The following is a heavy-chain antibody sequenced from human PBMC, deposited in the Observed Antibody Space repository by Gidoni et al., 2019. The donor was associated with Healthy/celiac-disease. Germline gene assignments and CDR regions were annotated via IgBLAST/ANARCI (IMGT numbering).Heavy chain of an antibody. D-gene: IGHD6-13*01. Sequence: EVQLVESGGGLVKPGGSLRLSCAASGFTFSSYSMNWVRQAPGKGLEWVSSISSSSSYIYYADSVKGRFTISRDNAKNSLYLQMNSLRAEDTAVYYCASEGLLAAGTHYYYGMDVWGQGTTVTVSS. J-gene: IGHJ6*02. V-gene: IGHV3-21*01. CDR1: GFTFSSYS. CDR2: ISSSSSYI. CDR3: ASEGLLAAGTHYYYGMDV.